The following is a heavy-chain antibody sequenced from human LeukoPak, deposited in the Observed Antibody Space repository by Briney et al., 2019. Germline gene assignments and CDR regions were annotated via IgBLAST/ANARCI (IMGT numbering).Heavy chain of an antibody. V-gene: IGHV4-61*09. D-gene: IGHD3-22*01. J-gene: IGHJ4*02. CDR3: ARTHGEYFDTRGYYWPSYFDY. Sequence: SETLSLTCTVSGGSISSSSYYWSWIRQPAGKGLEWVGHIYTSGNTNYNPSLKSRVATSVDASKNQFSLKLSSVTAADTAAYFCARTHGEYFDTRGYYWPSYFDYWGQGTLVTVSS. CDR1: GGSISSSSYY. CDR2: IYTSGNT.